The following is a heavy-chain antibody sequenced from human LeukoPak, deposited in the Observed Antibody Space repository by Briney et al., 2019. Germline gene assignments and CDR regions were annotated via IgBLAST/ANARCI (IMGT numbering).Heavy chain of an antibody. CDR2: ISGSGGST. CDR1: GFTFNNYA. Sequence: GGSLRLSCAASGFTFNNYAMTWVRQAPGQGLEWVSAISGSGGSTYYAHSVKGRFTISRDNSKNTLFLQMNGLRAEDTAVYYCAKQSYSSDFDYWGQGTLVTVSS. V-gene: IGHV3-23*01. CDR3: AKQSYSSDFDY. D-gene: IGHD1-26*01. J-gene: IGHJ4*02.